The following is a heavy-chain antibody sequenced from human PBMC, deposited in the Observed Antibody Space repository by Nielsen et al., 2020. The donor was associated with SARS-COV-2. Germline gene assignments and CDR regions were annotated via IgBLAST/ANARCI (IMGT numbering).Heavy chain of an antibody. V-gene: IGHV3-74*01. CDR3: ARDLSRGWFDY. Sequence: GVLKISCAASGFTFSSYWMHWVRQAPGKGLVWVSRINSDGSSTSYADSVKGRFTISRDNAKNTLYLQMNSLRAEDTAVYYCARDLSRGWFDYWGQGTLVTVSS. CDR2: INSDGSST. J-gene: IGHJ4*02. CDR1: GFTFSSYW. D-gene: IGHD6-19*01.